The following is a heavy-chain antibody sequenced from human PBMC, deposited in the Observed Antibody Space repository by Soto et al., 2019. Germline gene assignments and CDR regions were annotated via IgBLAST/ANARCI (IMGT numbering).Heavy chain of an antibody. CDR2: ISSSSIYI. V-gene: IGHV3-21*01. CDR3: ARGLIRGGPNIVVVTAYYYGMDV. D-gene: IGHD2-21*02. CDR1: GFTFSSYI. Sequence: GGSLRLSCAASGFTFSSYIMNWVRQAPGKGLEWVSSISSSSIYIYYADSVKGRFTISRDNAKNSLYLQMNSLRAEDTAVYYCARGLIRGGPNIVVVTAYYYGMDVWGQGTPVTV. J-gene: IGHJ6*02.